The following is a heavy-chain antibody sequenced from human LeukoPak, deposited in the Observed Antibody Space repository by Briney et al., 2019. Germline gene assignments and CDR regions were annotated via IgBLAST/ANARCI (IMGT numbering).Heavy chain of an antibody. Sequence: ASVKVSCKASGYTFTSYGITWVRQAPGEGLEWMGWISTYSGNTRYAQKFQGRVTMTTDTSTSTAYVELRSLRSDDTAVFYCARGEPIFDYWGQGTLVTVSS. CDR3: ARGEPIFDY. D-gene: IGHD1-26*01. V-gene: IGHV1-18*01. J-gene: IGHJ4*02. CDR2: ISTYSGNT. CDR1: GYTFTSYG.